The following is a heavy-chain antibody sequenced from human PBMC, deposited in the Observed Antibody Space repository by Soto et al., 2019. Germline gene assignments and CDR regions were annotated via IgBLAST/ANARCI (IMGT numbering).Heavy chain of an antibody. Sequence: SQTLSLTCAISGDSVSSNSAAWNWIRQSPSRGLEWLGRTYYRSKWYNDYAVSVKSRITINPDTSKNQFSLQLNSVTPEDTAVYSCARDLKKYTRSWTRYGMDVWGQGTKVTVSS. J-gene: IGHJ6*02. CDR3: ARDLKKYTRSWTRYGMDV. V-gene: IGHV6-1*01. CDR2: TYYRSKWYN. CDR1: GDSVSSNSAA. D-gene: IGHD6-13*01.